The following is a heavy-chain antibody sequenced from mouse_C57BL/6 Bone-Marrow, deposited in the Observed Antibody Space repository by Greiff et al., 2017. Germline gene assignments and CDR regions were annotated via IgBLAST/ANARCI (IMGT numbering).Heavy chain of an antibody. CDR1: GYAFSSSW. J-gene: IGHJ4*01. V-gene: IGHV1-82*01. CDR3: ARLVTICAMDY. CDR2: IYPGDGDT. Sequence: VQLQQSGPELVKPGASVKISCKASGYAFSSSWMNWVKQRPGKGLEWIGRIYPGDGDTNYNGKFKGKATLTADKSSSTAYMQLSSLTSEDSAVYFCARLVTICAMDYWGQGTSVTVSS. D-gene: IGHD2-5*01.